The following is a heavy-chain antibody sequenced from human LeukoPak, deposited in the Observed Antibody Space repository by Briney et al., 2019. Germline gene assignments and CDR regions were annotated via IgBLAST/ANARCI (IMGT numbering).Heavy chain of an antibody. J-gene: IGHJ4*02. CDR2: ISSNGGST. CDR3: ARDGTYSNYFNTHFDY. Sequence: GGSLRLSCAASGFTFSSYAMPWVRQAPGKGLEYVSAISSNGGSTYYANSVKGRFTISRDNSKDTLYLQMGSLRAEDMAVYYCARDGTYSNYFNTHFDYWGQGTLVTVSS. CDR1: GFTFSSYA. V-gene: IGHV3-64*01. D-gene: IGHD4-11*01.